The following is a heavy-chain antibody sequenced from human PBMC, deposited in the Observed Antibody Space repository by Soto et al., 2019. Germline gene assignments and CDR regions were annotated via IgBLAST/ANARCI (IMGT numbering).Heavy chain of an antibody. J-gene: IGHJ4*02. CDR1: GFTFNTYT. V-gene: IGHV3-30*04. CDR2: ISYDGRYD. D-gene: IGHD3-16*01. CDR3: TAPGHTSVLYYFDY. Sequence: PGGSLRLSCAASGFTFNTYTMHWVRQAPGKGLDWVALISYDGRYDSYADSVKGRFTISRDNSKNTLYLQMNGLRPDDTAVYYCTAPGHTSVLYYFDYGGQGALVTVSS.